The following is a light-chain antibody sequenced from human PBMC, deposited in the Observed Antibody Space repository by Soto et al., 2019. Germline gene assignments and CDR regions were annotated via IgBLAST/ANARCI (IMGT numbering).Light chain of an antibody. CDR2: GAS. J-gene: IGKJ1*01. Sequence: IVMTQSPATLSVSTGERATLSCRASQSISSNLAWYQQKPGQAPRLLIYGASSRATGIPDRFSGSGSGTDFTLTISRLEPEDFAVYYCQQYGSSPQTFGQGTKV. CDR3: QQYGSSPQT. V-gene: IGKV3-20*01. CDR1: QSISSN.